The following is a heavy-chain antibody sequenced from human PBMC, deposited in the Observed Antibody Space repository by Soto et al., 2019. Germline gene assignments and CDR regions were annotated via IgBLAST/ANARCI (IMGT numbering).Heavy chain of an antibody. CDR2: IIPIFGTA. J-gene: IGHJ6*02. D-gene: IGHD4-17*01. Sequence: QVPLVQSGAEVKKPGSSVKVSCKASGGTFSSYAISWVRQAPGQGLEWMGGIIPIFGTANYAQKFQGRVTITADKSTSTAYMELSSLRSEDTAVYYCADSPSPLWEMYYGDYGVGHYYYYGMDVWGQGTTVTVSS. CDR3: ADSPSPLWEMYYGDYGVGHYYYYGMDV. CDR1: GGTFSSYA. V-gene: IGHV1-69*06.